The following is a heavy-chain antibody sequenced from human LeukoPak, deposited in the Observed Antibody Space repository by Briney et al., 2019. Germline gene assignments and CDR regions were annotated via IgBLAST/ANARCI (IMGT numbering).Heavy chain of an antibody. CDR1: GLTFSNYG. CDR2: ISAYDGNT. CDR3: ARAVGYCSSTSCYNRNYYYMDV. J-gene: IGHJ6*03. V-gene: IGHV1-18*01. D-gene: IGHD2-2*01. Sequence: ASVKVSCKASGLTFSNYGITWVRQAPGQGLEWVGWISAYDGNTNYAQKLQGRVTMTTDTSTSTAYMELRSLRSDDTAVYYCARAVGYCSSTSCYNRNYYYMDVWGKGTTVTVSS.